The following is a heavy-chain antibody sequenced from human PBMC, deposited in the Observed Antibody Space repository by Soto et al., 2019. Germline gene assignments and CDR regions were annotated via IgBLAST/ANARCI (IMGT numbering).Heavy chain of an antibody. D-gene: IGHD3-3*02. CDR1: GGTFSSYA. V-gene: IGHV1-69*13. Sequence: ASVKVSCKASGGTFSSYAISWVRQAPGQGLEWMGGIIPIFGTANYAQKFQGRVTITADESTSTAYMELSSLRSEDPAVYYCATDSNTGIDVWGQGTMVTVSS. CDR2: IIPIFGTA. J-gene: IGHJ6*02. CDR3: ATDSNTGIDV.